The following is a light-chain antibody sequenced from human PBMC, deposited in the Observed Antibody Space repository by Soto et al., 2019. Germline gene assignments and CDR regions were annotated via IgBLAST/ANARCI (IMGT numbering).Light chain of an antibody. J-gene: IGKJ2*01. CDR3: QQRASWPPFT. CDR2: DAS. Sequence: EIVLAQSPATLSLSPRERATLSCRASQDISNFLAWYQQRPGQAPRLLIYDASNRATGIPARFSGSGSGTDFTLTIVGLEPEDFAIYYCQQRASWPPFTFGQGTKLEV. CDR1: QDISNF. V-gene: IGKV3-11*01.